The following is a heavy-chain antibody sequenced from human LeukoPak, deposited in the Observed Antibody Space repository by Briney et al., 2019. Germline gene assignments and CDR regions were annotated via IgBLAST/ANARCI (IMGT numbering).Heavy chain of an antibody. CDR2: IANDASST. CDR3: VRDSSATRMDV. Sequence: QPGGSLRLSCAASGFTFSSDWMHWVRQAPGEGLVWVSRIANDASSTSYADSVKGRFTISRDNAKNTLYLEMSGLRAEDTAVYYCVRDSSATRMDVWGKGTTVTVSS. CDR1: GFTFSSDW. J-gene: IGHJ6*04. V-gene: IGHV3-74*01. D-gene: IGHD3-10*01.